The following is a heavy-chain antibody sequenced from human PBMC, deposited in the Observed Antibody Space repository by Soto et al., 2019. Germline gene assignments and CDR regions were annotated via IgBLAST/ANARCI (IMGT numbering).Heavy chain of an antibody. J-gene: IGHJ6*02. V-gene: IGHV1-2*04. D-gene: IGHD3-3*01. CDR2: INPNSGGT. CDR1: GYTFTGYY. CDR3: AREYLYYDFWSGYYGPRYGMDV. Sequence: GASVKVSCKASGYTFTGYYMHWVRQAPGQGLEWMGWINPNSGGTNYAQKFQGWVTMTRDTSISTAYMELSRLRSDDTAVYYCAREYLYYDFWSGYYGPRYGMDVWGQGTTVTSP.